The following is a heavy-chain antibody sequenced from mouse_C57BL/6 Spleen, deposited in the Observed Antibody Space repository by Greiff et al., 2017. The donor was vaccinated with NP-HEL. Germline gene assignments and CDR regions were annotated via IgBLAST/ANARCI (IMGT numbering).Heavy chain of an antibody. CDR3: VRHGGHVDPPYYAMGY. D-gene: IGHD3-3*01. CDR1: GFSFNTYA. CDR2: IRSKSNNYAT. Sequence: EVHLVESGGGLVQPKGSLKLSCAASGFSFNTYAMNWVRQAPGKGLEWVARIRSKSNNYATYYADSVKDRFTISRDDSESMLYLQMNNLKTEDTAMYYCVRHGGHVDPPYYAMGYWGQGTSVTVSS. J-gene: IGHJ4*01. V-gene: IGHV10-1*01.